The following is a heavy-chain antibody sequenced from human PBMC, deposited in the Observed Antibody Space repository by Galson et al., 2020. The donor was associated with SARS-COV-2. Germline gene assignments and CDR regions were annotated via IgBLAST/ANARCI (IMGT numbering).Heavy chain of an antibody. CDR3: AKSLWFGEILSTFDY. CDR1: GFTFSNFT. V-gene: IGHV3-30*18. J-gene: IGHJ4*02. Sequence: GASLKISCAASGFTFSNFTMHWVRQAPRKRLEWVAVISDDGTNTYYRDSVKGRFSISRDNSKNTLYLQMNSLRVEDTAVYHCAKSLWFGEILSTFDYWGQGAQAIVS. D-gene: IGHD3-10*01. CDR2: ISDDGTNT.